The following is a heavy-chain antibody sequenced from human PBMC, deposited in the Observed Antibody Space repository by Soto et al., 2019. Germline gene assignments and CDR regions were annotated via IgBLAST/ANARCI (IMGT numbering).Heavy chain of an antibody. CDR1: GFTFSSYS. Sequence: AGGSLRLSCAASGFTFSSYSMNWVRQAPGKGLEWVSSISSSSSYIYYADSVKGRFTISRDNAKNSLYLQMNSLRAEDTAVYYCAREEWLRFFLYWGQGTLVTVSS. CDR2: ISSSSSYI. D-gene: IGHD5-12*01. CDR3: AREEWLRFFLY. J-gene: IGHJ4*02. V-gene: IGHV3-21*01.